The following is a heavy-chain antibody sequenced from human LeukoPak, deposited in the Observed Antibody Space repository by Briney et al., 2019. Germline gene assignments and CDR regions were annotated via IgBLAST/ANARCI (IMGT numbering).Heavy chain of an antibody. CDR1: GGTFSSYA. V-gene: IGHV1-8*03. D-gene: IGHD2-21*02. J-gene: IGHJ4*02. CDR2: MNPNSGNT. Sequence: ASVKVSWKASGGTFSSYAISWVRQAPGQGLEWMGWMNPNSGNTGYAQKFQGRVTITRDTSTSTVYMELSSLRSEDTAVYYCARDLDCGGDCYSHYWGQGTLVTVSS. CDR3: ARDLDCGGDCYSHY.